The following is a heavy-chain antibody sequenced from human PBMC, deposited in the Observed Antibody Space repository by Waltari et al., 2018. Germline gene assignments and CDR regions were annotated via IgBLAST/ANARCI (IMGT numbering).Heavy chain of an antibody. CDR1: GDSVTNGHYY. Sequence: QLQLQESGPGLVKPSDTLSLTCIVSGDSVTNGHYYWSWIRQPPGKGLEWIGYIYASGSAVYTPSLKSRLTMSVDTSKNHFSLRLRSVTAADTAVYYCARWAGYCSRASCHLYFDYWGQGTLVTVSA. CDR3: ARWAGYCSRASCHLYFDY. D-gene: IGHD2-2*01. V-gene: IGHV4-61*03. CDR2: IYASGSA. J-gene: IGHJ4*02.